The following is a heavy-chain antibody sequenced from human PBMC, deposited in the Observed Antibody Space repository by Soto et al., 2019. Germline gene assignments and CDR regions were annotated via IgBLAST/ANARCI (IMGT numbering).Heavy chain of an antibody. V-gene: IGHV4-34*01. D-gene: IGHD6-19*01. CDR1: GGSFSGYY. CDR2: INHSGST. J-gene: IGHJ4*02. Sequence: QVQLQQWGAGLLKPSETLSLTCAVYGGSFSGYYWSWIRQPPGKGLEWIGEINHSGSTNYNPSLKSRVTISVDPSKNQFSLKLSSVTAADTAVYYCARGRIAVAGTHFDYWGQGTLVTVSS. CDR3: ARGRIAVAGTHFDY.